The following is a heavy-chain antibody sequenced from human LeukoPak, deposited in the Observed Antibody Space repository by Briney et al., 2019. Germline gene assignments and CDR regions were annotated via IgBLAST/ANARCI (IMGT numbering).Heavy chain of an antibody. CDR3: ARDDFEIGYCSSTSCSFDY. V-gene: IGHV1-46*01. Sequence: ASVKVSCKASGYTFTSYYMHWVRQAPGQGLEWMGIINPSGGSTSYAQKFQGRVTMTRDMSTSTVYMELSSLRSEDTAVYYCARDDFEIGYCSSTSCSFDYWGQGTLVTVSS. CDR1: GYTFTSYY. D-gene: IGHD2-2*01. J-gene: IGHJ4*02. CDR2: INPSGGST.